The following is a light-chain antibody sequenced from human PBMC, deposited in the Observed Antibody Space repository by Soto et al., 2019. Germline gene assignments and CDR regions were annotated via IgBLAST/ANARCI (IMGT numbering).Light chain of an antibody. V-gene: IGKV3D-20*01. CDR2: DAS. CDR1: QSVSSSY. Sequence: IVLTQSPATLSFSAGKRATLSFVASQSVSSSYLAWYQQKPGLAPRLLIYDASSRATGIPDRFSGSGSGTDFTLTISRLEPEDFAVYYCQQYGSSSITFGQGTRLEI. CDR3: QQYGSSSIT. J-gene: IGKJ5*01.